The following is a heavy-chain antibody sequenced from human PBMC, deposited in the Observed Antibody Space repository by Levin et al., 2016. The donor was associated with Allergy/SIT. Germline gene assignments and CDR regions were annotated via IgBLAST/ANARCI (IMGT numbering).Heavy chain of an antibody. Sequence: GESLKISCTASGFTFSSYAMTWVRQAPGKGLEWVSTIGTSGAYTYFADSVKGRFSISRDNSKNTLYLQINSLRAEDTAVYYCAKHFIAVAGNWYFDLWGRGTLVTVSS. CDR1: GFTFSSYA. CDR2: IGTSGAYT. CDR3: AKHFIAVAGNWYFDL. D-gene: IGHD6-19*01. J-gene: IGHJ2*01. V-gene: IGHV3-23*01.